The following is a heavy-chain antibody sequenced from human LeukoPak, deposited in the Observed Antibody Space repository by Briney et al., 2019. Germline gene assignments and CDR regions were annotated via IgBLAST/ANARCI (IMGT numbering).Heavy chain of an antibody. CDR3: ARDQGVVVVTEPNTFDP. CDR1: GYTFTSYG. D-gene: IGHD2-21*02. Sequence: GESLKISCKASGYTFTSYGISWVRQAPGQGLEWMGWISAYNGNTNYAQKLQGRVTMTTDTSTSTAYMELRSLRSDDTAVYYCARDQGVVVVTEPNTFDPWGQGTLVTVSS. J-gene: IGHJ5*02. CDR2: ISAYNGNT. V-gene: IGHV1-18*01.